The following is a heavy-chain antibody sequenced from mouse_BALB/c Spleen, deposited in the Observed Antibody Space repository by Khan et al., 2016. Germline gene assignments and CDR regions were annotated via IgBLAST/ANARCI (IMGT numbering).Heavy chain of an antibody. D-gene: IGHD1-3*01. J-gene: IGHJ1*01. CDR3: ARRKFVGYIDI. Sequence: EVKLLESGGGLVQPGGSLKLSCAASGFDFSRYWMTWVRQAPGKGLEWIGEINPDSSTINYTPSLKDKFIISRDNAKNTLFLQMSKVRSEDTVLYYCARRKFVGYIDIWGAGTSVPVSS. CDR2: INPDSSTI. V-gene: IGHV4-1*02. CDR1: GFDFSRYW.